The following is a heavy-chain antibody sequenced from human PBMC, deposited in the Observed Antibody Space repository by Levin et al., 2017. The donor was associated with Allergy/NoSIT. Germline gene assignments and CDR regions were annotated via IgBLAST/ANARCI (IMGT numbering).Heavy chain of an antibody. CDR2: IFYSGTT. J-gene: IGHJ4*02. CDR3: ARDADNYDANSGFDH. Sequence: SSETLSLTCTVSGGSIRSGDYYWSWIRQPPGKGLEWIGYIFYSGTTYYNPSLKSRVIISVDTSKNQFSLKLRSITAADTAVYYCARDADNYDANSGFDHWGQGTLVTVSS. CDR1: GGSIRSGDYY. D-gene: IGHD4-23*01. V-gene: IGHV4-30-4*01.